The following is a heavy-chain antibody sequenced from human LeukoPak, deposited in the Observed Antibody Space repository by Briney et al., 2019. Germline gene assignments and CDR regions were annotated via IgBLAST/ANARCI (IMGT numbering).Heavy chain of an antibody. CDR2: ISYDGSNK. J-gene: IGHJ4*02. V-gene: IGHV3-30*03. CDR1: GFTFSSYG. D-gene: IGHD3-3*01. CDR3: ATYYDFWSGFDY. Sequence: QTGGSLRLSCAASGFTFSSYGMHWVRQAPGKGLEWVAVISYDGSNKYYADSVKGRFTISRDNSKNTLYLQMNSLRAEDTAVYYCATYYDFWSGFDYWGQGTLVTVSS.